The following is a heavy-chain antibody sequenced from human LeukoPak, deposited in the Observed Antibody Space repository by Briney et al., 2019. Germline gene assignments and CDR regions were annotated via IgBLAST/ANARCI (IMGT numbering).Heavy chain of an antibody. CDR2: ISAYNGNT. J-gene: IGHJ5*02. D-gene: IGHD6-19*01. CDR3: ARDLRVRTKVFHSSGWHEQLNWFDP. Sequence: ASVKVSCKASGYTFTSYGISWVRQAPGQGLEWMGWISAYNGNTNYAQKLHGRVTMTTDTSTSTAYMDVMSLRSDDTAVYYCARDLRVRTKVFHSSGWHEQLNWFDPWGQGTLVTVSS. V-gene: IGHV1-18*01. CDR1: GYTFTSYG.